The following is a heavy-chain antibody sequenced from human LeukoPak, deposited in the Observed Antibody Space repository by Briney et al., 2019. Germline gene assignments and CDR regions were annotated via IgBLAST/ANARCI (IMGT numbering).Heavy chain of an antibody. CDR3: TRKGSQWDFLVDY. CDR2: ITSSGRFI. J-gene: IGHJ4*02. D-gene: IGHD2/OR15-2a*01. V-gene: IGHV3-21*01. Sequence: GGSLRLSCVASGFAFRNYWMYWVRQGPGKGLVWVSSITSSGRFIYYADSVKGRFTISRDNSENSLYLQMDSLTAEDTAVYYCTRKGSQWDFLVDYWGQGTRVAVSP. CDR1: GFAFRNYW.